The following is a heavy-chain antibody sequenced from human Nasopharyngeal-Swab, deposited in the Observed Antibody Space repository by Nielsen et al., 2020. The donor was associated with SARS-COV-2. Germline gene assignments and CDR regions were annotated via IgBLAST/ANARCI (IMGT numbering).Heavy chain of an antibody. D-gene: IGHD6-19*01. CDR2: INSDGSTT. CDR3: ARVTFYSCGWDEVDYFDY. Sequence: WIRQPPGKGLVWVSRINSDGSTTMYADSVKGRFTISRDNAKDMLYLQMNSLRAEDTAVYYCARVTFYSCGWDEVDYFDYWGQGTLVTVSS. V-gene: IGHV3-74*03. J-gene: IGHJ4*02.